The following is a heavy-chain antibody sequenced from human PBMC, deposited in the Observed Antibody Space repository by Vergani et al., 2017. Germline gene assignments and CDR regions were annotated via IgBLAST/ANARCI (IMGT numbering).Heavy chain of an antibody. J-gene: IGHJ4*02. CDR2: IYPGDSDT. CDR1: GYSFTSYW. D-gene: IGHD3-22*01. CDR3: ARPGSGYYYGDEYYFDY. Sequence: EVQLVPSGAEVKKPGESLTISCKGSGYSFTSYWIGWVRQMPGKGLEWMGIIYPGDSDTRYSPSFQGQVTISADKSISTAYLQWSSLKASDTAMYYCARPGSGYYYGDEYYFDYWGQGTLVTVSS. V-gene: IGHV5-51*01.